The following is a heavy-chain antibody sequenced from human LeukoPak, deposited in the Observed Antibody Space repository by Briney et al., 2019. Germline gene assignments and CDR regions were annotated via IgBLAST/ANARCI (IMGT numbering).Heavy chain of an antibody. V-gene: IGHV1-2*02. Sequence: ASVKVSCKASGYSFNDKYLHWVRQAPGQGLEWMGSINPNSGGTNYAQKFQGRVTMTTDTSMSAAYMELSRLTSDDTAVYYCARAGGRGWFDPWGQGTLVTVSS. J-gene: IGHJ5*02. CDR1: GYSFNDKY. CDR3: ARAGGRGWFDP. CDR2: INPNSGGT.